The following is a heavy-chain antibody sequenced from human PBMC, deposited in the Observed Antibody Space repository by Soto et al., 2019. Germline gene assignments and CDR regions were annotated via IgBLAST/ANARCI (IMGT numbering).Heavy chain of an antibody. CDR1: GGTFSSYT. V-gene: IGHV1-69*01. CDR3: ARDGHFDFWRDPGFDP. D-gene: IGHD3-3*01. Sequence: QVQLVQTGAEVKKPGSSVKVSCKASGGTFSSYTVNWVRQAPGQGLEWMGGLIPMFATAGYAQKFQGRLTITADESTNTAFMELSSLRFEDTAIYYCARDGHFDFWRDPGFDPWAQGTLVTVSS. CDR2: LIPMFATA. J-gene: IGHJ5*02.